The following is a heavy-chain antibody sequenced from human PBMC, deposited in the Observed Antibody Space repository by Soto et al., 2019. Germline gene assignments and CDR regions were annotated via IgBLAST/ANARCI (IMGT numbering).Heavy chain of an antibody. D-gene: IGHD3-9*01. Sequence: ASVKVSCKASGYTFTSYGISWVRQAPGQGLEWMGWISAYNGNTNYAQKLQGRVTMTTDTSTSTAYMELRSLRSDDTAVYYCARENYDSLTGDSGGWFDPWGQGTLLTVSS. CDR1: GYTFTSYG. J-gene: IGHJ5*02. V-gene: IGHV1-18*01. CDR2: ISAYNGNT. CDR3: ARENYDSLTGDSGGWFDP.